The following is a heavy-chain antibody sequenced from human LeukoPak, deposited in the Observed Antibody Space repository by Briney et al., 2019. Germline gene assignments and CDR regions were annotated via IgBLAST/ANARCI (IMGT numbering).Heavy chain of an antibody. J-gene: IGHJ3*02. CDR2: IYTVGNT. V-gene: IGHV3-53*01. Sequence: GGSLRLSCAASGFTVSSNYMSWVRQAPGRGLEWVSVIYTVGNTYYAESVKGRFTISRDNSKNTLYLQMNSLRAEDTAVYYCTLPLRDVFDIWGQGTMVTVSS. CDR1: GFTVSSNY. CDR3: TLPLRDVFDI.